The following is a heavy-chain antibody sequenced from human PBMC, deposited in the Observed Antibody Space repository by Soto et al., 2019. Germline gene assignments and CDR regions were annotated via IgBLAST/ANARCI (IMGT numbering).Heavy chain of an antibody. CDR2: INPSGGST. CDR1: GYTFTSYY. D-gene: IGHD3-22*01. J-gene: IGHJ3*02. V-gene: IGHV1-46*03. Sequence: ASVKLSCTASGYTFTSYYMHWVRQAPGQGLEWMGIINPSGGSTSYAQKFQGRVTMTRDTSTSTVYMELSSLRSEDTAVYYCARTIYYDSSGYYYVADRNHPNDAFDIWGQGTMVTVSS. CDR3: ARTIYYDSSGYYYVADRNHPNDAFDI.